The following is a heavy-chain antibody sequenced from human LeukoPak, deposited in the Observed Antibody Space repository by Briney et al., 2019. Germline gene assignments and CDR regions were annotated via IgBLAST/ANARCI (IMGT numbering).Heavy chain of an antibody. CDR2: FDPEDGET. CDR3: ATDGARIIAAAGTFDY. J-gene: IGHJ4*02. Sequence: ASVKVSCKVSGYTLTELSMHWVRQAPGKGLEWMGGFDPEDGETIYAQKFQGRVTMTEDTSTDTAYMELSSLRSEDTAVYYCATDGARIIAAAGTFDYWGQGTLVTVSS. D-gene: IGHD6-13*01. CDR1: GYTLTELS. V-gene: IGHV1-24*01.